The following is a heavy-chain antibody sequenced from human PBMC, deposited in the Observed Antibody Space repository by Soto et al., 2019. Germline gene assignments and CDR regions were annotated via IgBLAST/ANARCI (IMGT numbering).Heavy chain of an antibody. CDR1: GFTFSDYW. Sequence: GGSLRLSCAASGFTFSDYWMAWVRQAPGKGLEWVANISPDGNGKYYVDSVKGRFSISRDNAKNSLSLQMNSLGVYDTAVYHCARSAAGANHWGQGILVTVSS. J-gene: IGHJ5*02. D-gene: IGHD6-13*01. V-gene: IGHV3-7*01. CDR3: ARSAAGANH. CDR2: ISPDGNGK.